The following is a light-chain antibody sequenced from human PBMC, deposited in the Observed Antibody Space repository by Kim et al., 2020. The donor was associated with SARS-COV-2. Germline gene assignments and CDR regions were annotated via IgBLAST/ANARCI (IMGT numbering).Light chain of an antibody. Sequence: DIQMTQSPSSLSASVGDRVTITCRASQDIRNDLGWYQQNPGRAPKRLIYGASSLQSGVPSRFSGSGSGTEFTLTISSLQPEDFATYYCLQHNTYPITCVQGTRLEIK. CDR3: LQHNTYPIT. CDR1: QDIRND. CDR2: GAS. V-gene: IGKV1-17*01. J-gene: IGKJ5*01.